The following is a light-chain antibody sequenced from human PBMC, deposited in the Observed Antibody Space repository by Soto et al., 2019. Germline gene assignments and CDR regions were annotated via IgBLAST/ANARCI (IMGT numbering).Light chain of an antibody. V-gene: IGKV1-5*03. J-gene: IGKJ1*01. CDR2: KAS. Sequence: DIQMTQSPSTLSGSVGDRVTITCRASQTISSWLAWYQQKPGKAPKLLIYKASTLKSGVPSRFSGSGSGTEFTLTISSLQPEDFATYYCLQHDSYFWTFGQGTKVDIK. CDR3: LQHDSYFWT. CDR1: QTISSW.